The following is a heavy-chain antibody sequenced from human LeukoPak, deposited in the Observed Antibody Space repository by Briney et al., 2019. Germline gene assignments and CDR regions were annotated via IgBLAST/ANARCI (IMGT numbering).Heavy chain of an antibody. CDR1: GFTFSSYA. CDR3: ARDRGKYYLRMYYYYYGMDV. J-gene: IGHJ6*02. Sequence: GGSLRLSCAASGFTFSSYAMHWVRQAPGKGLEWVAVISYDGSNKYYADSVKGRFTISRDNSKNTLYLQMNSLRAEDTAVYYCARDRGKYYLRMYYYYYGMDVWGQGTTVTVSS. CDR2: ISYDGSNK. V-gene: IGHV3-30-3*01. D-gene: IGHD3-10*01.